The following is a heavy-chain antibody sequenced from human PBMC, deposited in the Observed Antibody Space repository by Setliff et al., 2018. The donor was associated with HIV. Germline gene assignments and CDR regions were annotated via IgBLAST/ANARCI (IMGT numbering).Heavy chain of an antibody. J-gene: IGHJ4*02. V-gene: IGHV4-61*02. D-gene: IGHD6-19*01. CDR3: ARGGTVSADFDS. CDR2: MYTSGST. Sequence: SETLSLTCTVSGCSISSDNYYWSWIRQPAGKGLEWIGRMYTSGSTNYNPSLKSRVTISVDTSENQFSLRLSSVTAAATAVYFCARGGTVSADFDSWGQGTLVTVSS. CDR1: GCSISSDNYY.